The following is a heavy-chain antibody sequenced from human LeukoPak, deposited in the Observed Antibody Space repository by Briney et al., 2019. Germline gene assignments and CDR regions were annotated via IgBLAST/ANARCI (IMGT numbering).Heavy chain of an antibody. CDR1: GFTLGDYA. D-gene: IGHD3-22*01. J-gene: IGHJ4*02. Sequence: GGSLRLSCTASGFTLGDYAMSWFRQAPGKGLEWVGFIRSKAYGGTTEYAASVKGRFTTSRDDSKSIAYLQMNSLKTEDTAVYYCTRAAYYYDSSGLYWGQGTLVTVSS. CDR3: TRAAYYYDSSGLY. V-gene: IGHV3-49*03. CDR2: IRSKAYGGTT.